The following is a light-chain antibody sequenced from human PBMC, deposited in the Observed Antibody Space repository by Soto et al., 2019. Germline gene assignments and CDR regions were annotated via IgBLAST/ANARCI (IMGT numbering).Light chain of an antibody. CDR2: DAS. V-gene: IGKV3-11*01. J-gene: IGKJ2*01. CDR3: QQRSNWPHT. Sequence: EIVLTQSPATLSLSPGERATLSCRVSQSVSSYLAWYQQKPGQAPRLLIYDASKRATGIPVRFSGSGSGTDFTLTISSLEPEDSAVYYCQQRSNWPHTFGQGTKLEIK. CDR1: QSVSSY.